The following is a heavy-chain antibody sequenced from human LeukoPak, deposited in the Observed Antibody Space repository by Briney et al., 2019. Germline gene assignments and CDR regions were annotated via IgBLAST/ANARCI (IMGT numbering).Heavy chain of an antibody. Sequence: PGGSLRLSCAASGFTFSSYGMHWVRQAPGKGLEWVAVIWYDGTKEYYADSVKGRFTISRDKSKNTLYLRMKSLRADDTAVYYCARDSNPRTGLGGMDAWGQGTTVTVSS. D-gene: IGHD3-16*01. CDR2: IWYDGTKE. J-gene: IGHJ6*02. CDR1: GFTFSSYG. CDR3: ARDSNPRTGLGGMDA. V-gene: IGHV3-33*01.